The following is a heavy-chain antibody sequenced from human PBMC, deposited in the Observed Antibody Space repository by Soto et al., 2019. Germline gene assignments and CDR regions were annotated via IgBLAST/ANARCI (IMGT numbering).Heavy chain of an antibody. CDR1: GFTFSSYS. V-gene: IGHV3-48*01. Sequence: GGSLRLSCAASGFTFSSYSMNWVRQAPGKGLEWVSYISSSSSTIYYADSVKGRFTISRDNAKNSLYLQMNSLRAEDTAVYYCAKEGTGLWELHTLNAFDIWGQGTMVTVSS. CDR3: AKEGTGLWELHTLNAFDI. CDR2: ISSSSSTI. J-gene: IGHJ3*02. D-gene: IGHD1-26*01.